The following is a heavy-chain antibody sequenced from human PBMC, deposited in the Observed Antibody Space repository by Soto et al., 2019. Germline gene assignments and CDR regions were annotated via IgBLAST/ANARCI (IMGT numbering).Heavy chain of an antibody. CDR3: TTDSRYFYDSSGYSN. J-gene: IGHJ4*02. CDR1: GFTFSSYW. D-gene: IGHD3-22*01. CDR2: INEDASKK. Sequence: GGSLRLSCAASGFTFSSYWMNWVRQAPGKGLEWVANINEDASKKYYVDSVKGRFTISRDNAENSLYLQMNSLRAEDTAVYYCTTDSRYFYDSSGYSNWGQGILVTVSS. V-gene: IGHV3-7*03.